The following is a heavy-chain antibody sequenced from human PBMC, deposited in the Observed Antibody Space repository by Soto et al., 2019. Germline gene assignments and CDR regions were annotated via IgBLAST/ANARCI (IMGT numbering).Heavy chain of an antibody. CDR3: AHTQRARMIVGVITSGFDN. V-gene: IGHV2-5*02. Sequence: SGPTLVNPTQTLTLTCTFSGFSLNTSGVGVGWIRQPPGKALEWLALIFWDDDKRYSPSLKSRLTITKDTSKNQVVLTMTNMDPVDTAKYYCAHTQRARMIVGVITSGFDNWGQRTRVTVSS. CDR1: GFSLNTSGVG. CDR2: IFWDDDK. D-gene: IGHD3-22*01. J-gene: IGHJ4*02.